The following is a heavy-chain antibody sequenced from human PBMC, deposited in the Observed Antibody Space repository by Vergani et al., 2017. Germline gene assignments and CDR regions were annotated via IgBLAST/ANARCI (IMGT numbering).Heavy chain of an antibody. CDR1: GYSISGGYY. J-gene: IGHJ5*02. CDR2: IYHSGVT. CDR3: ARTPPANDAPAWFAP. D-gene: IGHD2-15*01. Sequence: QVQLQESGPGVVRPSGTLSLKCSVSGYSISGGYYWAWLRQPPGKGLEWIGQIYHSGVTHYNPSFKSRVTMSVAASKNQFSLELDSVTAADTAIYYCARTPPANDAPAWFAPWGRGIRVTVSS. V-gene: IGHV4-38-2*02.